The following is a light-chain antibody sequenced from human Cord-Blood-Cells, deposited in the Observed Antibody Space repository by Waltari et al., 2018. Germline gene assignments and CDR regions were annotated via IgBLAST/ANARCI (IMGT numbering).Light chain of an antibody. Sequence: QSALTQPASVSGSPGQSITISCTGTSSDVGGYNYVSWYQQHPGNAPKLMIYEVSNRPSGVSNRFSGSTSGNTASLTISGLQAEDEADYYCSSYTSSSTLYVFGTGTKVTVL. CDR2: EVS. CDR1: SSDVGGYNY. V-gene: IGLV2-14*01. J-gene: IGLJ1*01. CDR3: SSYTSSSTLYV.